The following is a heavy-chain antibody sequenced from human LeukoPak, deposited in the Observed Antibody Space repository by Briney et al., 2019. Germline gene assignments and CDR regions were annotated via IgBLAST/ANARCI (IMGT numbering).Heavy chain of an antibody. Sequence: SETLTLTCTVSGGSISSGSYYWGWIRQPPGKGLEWIGSIYYSGSTYYNPSLKSRVTISVDTSKNQFSLKLSSVTAADTAVYYCARDPLWFGEHGDYWGQGTLVTVSS. CDR3: ARDPLWFGEHGDY. J-gene: IGHJ4*02. D-gene: IGHD3-10*01. CDR2: IYYSGST. V-gene: IGHV4-39*07. CDR1: GGSISSGSYY.